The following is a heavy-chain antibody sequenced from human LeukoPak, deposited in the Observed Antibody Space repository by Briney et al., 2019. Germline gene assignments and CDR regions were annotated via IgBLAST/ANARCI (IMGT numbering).Heavy chain of an antibody. Sequence: SETLSLTCAVYGGSFSGYYWSWIRQPPGKGLEWIGEINHSGSTNYNPSLRSRVTISVDTSKNQFSLKLSSVTAADTAVYYCARGALYYGSGSYLDYWGQGTLVTVSS. J-gene: IGHJ4*02. D-gene: IGHD3-10*01. CDR2: INHSGST. CDR1: GGSFSGYY. CDR3: ARGALYYGSGSYLDY. V-gene: IGHV4-34*01.